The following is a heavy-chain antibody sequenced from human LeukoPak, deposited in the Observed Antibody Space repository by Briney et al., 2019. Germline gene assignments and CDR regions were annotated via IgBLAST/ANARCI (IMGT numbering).Heavy chain of an antibody. D-gene: IGHD3-10*01. CDR2: ISAYNGNT. CDR1: GYTFTNYG. CDR3: ARGGSLVRGAIRYYYGMDV. Sequence: ASVKVSCKASGYTFTNYGITWVRQVPGQGLEWMGWISAYNGNTKYAQKLQGRVTMTTDTSTSTAYMELRSLKSDDTAVYYCARGGSLVRGAIRYYYGMDVWGQGTTVTVSS. V-gene: IGHV1-18*01. J-gene: IGHJ6*02.